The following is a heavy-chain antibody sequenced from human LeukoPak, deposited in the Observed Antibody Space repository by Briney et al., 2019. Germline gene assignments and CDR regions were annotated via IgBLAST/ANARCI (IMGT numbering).Heavy chain of an antibody. CDR2: MNPNSGNT. CDR3: ARVGGITLALAPSPFPDYNYYYMDV. CDR1: GYTFTSYD. D-gene: IGHD3-10*01. Sequence: ASVKVSCKASGYTFTSYDINWVRQVTGQGLEWMGWMNPNSGNTGYAQKFQGRVTITRNTSISTSFMELSSLRSEDTAVYYCARVGGITLALAPSPFPDYNYYYMDVWGKGTTVTVSS. J-gene: IGHJ6*03. V-gene: IGHV1-8*03.